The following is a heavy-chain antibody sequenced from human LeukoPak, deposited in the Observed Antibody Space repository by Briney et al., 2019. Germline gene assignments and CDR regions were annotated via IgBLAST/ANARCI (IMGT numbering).Heavy chain of an antibody. CDR1: GGSISSGDYY. CDR2: IYYSGST. CDR3: ARAPRYCSSSSCRRKLFDP. J-gene: IGHJ5*02. Sequence: PSQTLSLTCTVAGGSISSGDYYWSWIPQPPGKGLEWIGYIYYSGSTYYNPSLKCRVTRSIATAKNQFYLKIISVTAADTAVFYCARAPRYCSSSSCRRKLFDPWGQGTLVTVSS. D-gene: IGHD2-2*01. V-gene: IGHV4-30-4*08.